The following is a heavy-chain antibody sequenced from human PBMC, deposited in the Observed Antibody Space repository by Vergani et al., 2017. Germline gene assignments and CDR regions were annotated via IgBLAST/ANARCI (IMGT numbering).Heavy chain of an antibody. CDR1: GFTFSSYA. Sequence: QVQLVESGGRVVQPGRSLRLSCAASGFTFSSYAMHWVRQAPGKGLEWVAVISYDGSNKYYADSVKGRFTISRDNSKNTLYLQMNSLRAEDTAVYYCANLGLAVAGTLDDYWGQGTLVTVSS. CDR3: ANLGLAVAGTLDDY. V-gene: IGHV3-30-3*01. CDR2: ISYDGSNK. D-gene: IGHD6-19*01. J-gene: IGHJ4*02.